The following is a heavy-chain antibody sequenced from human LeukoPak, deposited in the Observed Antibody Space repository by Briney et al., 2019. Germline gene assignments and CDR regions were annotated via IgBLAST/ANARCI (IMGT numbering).Heavy chain of an antibody. CDR3: AKPHYGDYPPTDY. Sequence: PGGSLRLSCAASGFTFSSSAMSWVRQAPGKGLEWVSAISNNGGYTYYADSVQGRFTISRDNSKNTLYLQMNSLRAEDTAVYYCAKPHYGDYPPTDYWGQGTLVTVSS. CDR1: GFTFSSSA. V-gene: IGHV3-23*01. D-gene: IGHD4-17*01. J-gene: IGHJ4*02. CDR2: ISNNGGYT.